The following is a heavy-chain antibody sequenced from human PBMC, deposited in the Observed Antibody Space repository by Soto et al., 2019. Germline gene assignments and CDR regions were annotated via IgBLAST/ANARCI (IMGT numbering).Heavy chain of an antibody. Sequence: PGESLKISCKGSGYSFTSYWIGWVRQMPGKGLEWMGIIYPGDSGTRYSPSFQGQVTISADKSISTAYLQWSSLKASDTAMYYCALILTTVTTRDWFEPWGQGTLVTVS. D-gene: IGHD4-17*01. CDR1: GYSFTSYW. V-gene: IGHV5-51*01. CDR3: ALILTTVTTRDWFEP. CDR2: IYPGDSGT. J-gene: IGHJ5*02.